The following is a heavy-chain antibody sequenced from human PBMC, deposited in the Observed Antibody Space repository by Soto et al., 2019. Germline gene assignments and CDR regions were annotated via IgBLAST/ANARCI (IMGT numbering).Heavy chain of an antibody. V-gene: IGHV1-18*01. CDR3: ARDRPPSDPTYSVVVARFDY. J-gene: IGHJ4*02. CDR2: ISPYKGDR. D-gene: IGHD2-21*01. CDR1: NYDFRDYG. Sequence: QVQLVQSGPEMKEPGASVKVSCKASNYDFRDYGFSWVRQAPGQGLEWMGWISPYKGDRNYAQKFQCRVTVTTGSSTNTAYMELRSLRSDDTAMYDCARDRPPSDPTYSVVVARFDYWGQGTLVTVSS.